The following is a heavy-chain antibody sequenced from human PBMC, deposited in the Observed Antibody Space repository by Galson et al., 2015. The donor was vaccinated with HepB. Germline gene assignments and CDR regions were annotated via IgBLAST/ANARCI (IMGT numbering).Heavy chain of an antibody. CDR3: TTTYRDGYNYDWYFDL. V-gene: IGHV3-73*01. CDR1: GLTVSSNY. CDR2: IRSKGNSYTT. D-gene: IGHD5-24*01. Sequence: SLRLSCAVTGLTVSSNYMSWVRQASGKGLEWVGRIRSKGNSYTTAYAASVKGRFTVSRDDSKNTAYLQMNSLKTDDSAVYYCTTTYRDGYNYDWYFDLWGRGTLVTVSS. J-gene: IGHJ2*01.